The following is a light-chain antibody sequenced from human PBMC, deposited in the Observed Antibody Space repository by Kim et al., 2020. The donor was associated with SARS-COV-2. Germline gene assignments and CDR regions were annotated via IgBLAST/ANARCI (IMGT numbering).Light chain of an antibody. Sequence: SVSPGQTASITCSGDRLGNKYVCWYQQKPGQSPVVVIYQDTQRPSGIPERFSGSTSGNTATLTISGTQAMDEADYYCQAWDSTTTVFGGGTQLTVL. CDR2: QDT. CDR1: RLGNKY. CDR3: QAWDSTTTV. J-gene: IGLJ2*01. V-gene: IGLV3-1*01.